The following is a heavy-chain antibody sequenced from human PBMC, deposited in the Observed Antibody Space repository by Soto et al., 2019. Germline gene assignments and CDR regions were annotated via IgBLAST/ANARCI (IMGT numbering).Heavy chain of an antibody. D-gene: IGHD2-8*02. CDR2: INPSGGGT. CDR3: AKGPGASGLDV. J-gene: IGHJ6*02. Sequence: SSVKVSCKESGYTFTSSYMHWVRQASGQGFEWMGIINPSGGGTSYSQKLQGRVTLTRDTSTKTIYMELNSLRSEDTAVYYCAKGPGASGLDVWAQGTSVPVSS. CDR1: GYTFTSSY. V-gene: IGHV1-46*01.